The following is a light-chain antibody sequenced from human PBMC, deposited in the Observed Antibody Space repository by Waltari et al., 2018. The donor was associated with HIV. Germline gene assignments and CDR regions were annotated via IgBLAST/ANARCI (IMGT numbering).Light chain of an antibody. Sequence: QSALTQPASVSGSPGQSITISCTGTTSDVGSYHLVSWYQQHPGKAPKLMIYEVSKRPSGVSNRFSGSKSGNTASLTISGLQAEDEADYYCCSYAGSSTFLFGGGTKLTVL. J-gene: IGLJ2*01. CDR2: EVS. V-gene: IGLV2-23*02. CDR3: CSYAGSSTFL. CDR1: TSDVGSYHL.